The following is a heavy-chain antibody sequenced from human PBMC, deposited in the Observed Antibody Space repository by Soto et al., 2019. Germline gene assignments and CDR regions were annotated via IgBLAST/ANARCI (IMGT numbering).Heavy chain of an antibody. D-gene: IGHD1-7*01. CDR1: GFTVSYFG. V-gene: IGHV3-30-3*01. J-gene: IGHJ4*02. CDR3: ARDWAWNYDY. CDR2: ISSDGGKA. Sequence: QVQLVESGGGVVQPGRSLRLSCAASGFTVSYFGLHWVRQAPGKGLEWVAFISSDGGKAYYADSMKGRFTISRDNSKNTLDLQMNSLKLEDTAVYYCARDWAWNYDYWGQGTLVTVSS.